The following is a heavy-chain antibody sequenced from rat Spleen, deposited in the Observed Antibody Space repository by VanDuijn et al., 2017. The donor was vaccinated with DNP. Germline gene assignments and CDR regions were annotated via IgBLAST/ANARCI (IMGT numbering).Heavy chain of an antibody. Sequence: EVQLQESGPGLVKPSQSLSLTCSVTGDSITSNYWGWIRMFPGNKMEWIGHISYSGRPTYNPAFKIRISITRDTSKNQFFLQLNSVTTEDTATYYCARLSDYLDYWGQGVMVTVSS. CDR2: ISYSGRP. CDR3: ARLSDYLDY. CDR1: GDSITSNY. V-gene: IGHV3-1*01. J-gene: IGHJ2*01.